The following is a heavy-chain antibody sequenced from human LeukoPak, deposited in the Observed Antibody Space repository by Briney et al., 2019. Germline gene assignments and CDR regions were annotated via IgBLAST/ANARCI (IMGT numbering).Heavy chain of an antibody. D-gene: IGHD3-16*01. V-gene: IGHV3-66*02. Sequence: GGSLRLSCAASGFTVSSNYMSWVRQAPGKGLEWVSVIYSGGSTYYADSVKGRFTVSRDNSKNTLYLQMNSLRAEDTAVYYCAREATGGSYDYWGQGTLVTVSS. CDR3: AREATGGSYDY. CDR2: IYSGGST. J-gene: IGHJ4*02. CDR1: GFTVSSNY.